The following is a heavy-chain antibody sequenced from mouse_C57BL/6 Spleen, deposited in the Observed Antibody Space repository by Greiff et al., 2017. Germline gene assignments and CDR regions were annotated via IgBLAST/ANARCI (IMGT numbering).Heavy chain of an antibody. CDR2: INPYNGGT. CDR3: AREVLRYYAMDY. V-gene: IGHV1-19*01. J-gene: IGHJ4*01. Sequence: VQLKESGPVLVKPGASVKMSCKASGYTFTDYYMNWVKQSHGKSLEWIGVINPYNGGTSYNQKFKGKATLTVDKSSSTAYMELNSLTSEDSAVYYCAREVLRYYAMDYWGQGTSVTVSS. CDR1: GYTFTDYY. D-gene: IGHD1-1*01.